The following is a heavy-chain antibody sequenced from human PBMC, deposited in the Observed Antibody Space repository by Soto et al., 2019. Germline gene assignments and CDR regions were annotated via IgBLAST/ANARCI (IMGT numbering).Heavy chain of an antibody. Sequence: ASVKVSCKASGYTFTSYYMHWVRQAPGQGLEWMGIINPSGGSTSYAQKFQGRVTMTRDTSTSTVYMELSSLRSEDTAVYYCARLWSDYGSGVYGMDVWGQGTTVTGSS. V-gene: IGHV1-46*03. CDR1: GYTFTSYY. D-gene: IGHD3-10*01. CDR3: ARLWSDYGSGVYGMDV. J-gene: IGHJ6*02. CDR2: INPSGGST.